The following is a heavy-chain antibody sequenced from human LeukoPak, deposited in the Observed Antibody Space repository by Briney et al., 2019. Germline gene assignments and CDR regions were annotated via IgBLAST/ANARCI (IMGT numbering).Heavy chain of an antibody. CDR3: ARLYIVVVPARGWFDP. Sequence: NPSQTLSLTCTVSGGSISSGSYYWSWIRQPAGKGLEWIGRIYTSGSTNYNPSLKSRVTISVDTSKNQFSLKLSSVTAADTAVYYCARLYIVVVPARGWFDPWGQGTLVTVSS. CDR1: GGSISSGSYY. V-gene: IGHV4-61*02. D-gene: IGHD2-2*01. J-gene: IGHJ5*02. CDR2: IYTSGST.